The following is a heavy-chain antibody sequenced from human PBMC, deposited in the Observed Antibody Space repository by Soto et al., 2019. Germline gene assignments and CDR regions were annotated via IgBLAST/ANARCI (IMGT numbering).Heavy chain of an antibody. Sequence: QVQLQESGPGLVKPSQTLSLTCTVSGGSISSGGYYWSWIRQHPGKGLEWIGYIYYSGSTYYNPSPTSRVTISVDTSKTRFALKLSSVTAADTAVYYCARFGYSTNIGIDYWGQGTLVTVSS. CDR1: GGSISSGGYY. D-gene: IGHD3-22*01. CDR2: IYYSGST. V-gene: IGHV4-31*03. CDR3: ARFGYSTNIGIDY. J-gene: IGHJ4*02.